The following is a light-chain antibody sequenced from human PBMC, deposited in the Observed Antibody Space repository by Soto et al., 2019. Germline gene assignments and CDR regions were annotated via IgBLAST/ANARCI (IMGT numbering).Light chain of an antibody. CDR3: QQYGGSPPYT. Sequence: VLTQSPGTLSLSPGERATISCRASQSINSSYLAWYQHKPGQAPRLLFYGASSRATGIPHRFSGSASGTDFTLTIRRLEPEDCGVYYCQQYGGSPPYTFGQGTRLEIK. V-gene: IGKV3-20*01. J-gene: IGKJ2*01. CDR1: QSINSSY. CDR2: GAS.